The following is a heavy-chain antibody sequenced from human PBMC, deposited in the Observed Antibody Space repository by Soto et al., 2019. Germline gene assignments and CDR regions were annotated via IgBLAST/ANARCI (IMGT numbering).Heavy chain of an antibody. J-gene: IGHJ4*02. Sequence: EVQLVEYGEGLVQPGGSLRLSCAASGFTFSSYNIHWIRQAPGKGLDFVSAISGSGDRTYYSDWVKCRFNITSDNSKIKVWLQIASLSAVDMAVYYWARARCSSGQWYYCDYWSGGTLVSVSS. D-gene: IGHD2-15*01. V-gene: IGHV3-64*02. CDR2: ISGSGDRT. CDR3: ARARCSSGQWYYCDY. CDR1: GFTFSSYN.